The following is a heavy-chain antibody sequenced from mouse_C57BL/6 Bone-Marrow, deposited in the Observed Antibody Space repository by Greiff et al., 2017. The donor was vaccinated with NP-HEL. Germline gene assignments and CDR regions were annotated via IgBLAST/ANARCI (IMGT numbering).Heavy chain of an antibody. D-gene: IGHD3-2*02. J-gene: IGHJ1*03. V-gene: IGHV1-82*01. CDR1: GYAFSSSW. CDR2: IYPGDGDT. CDR3: ARGAQAYWYFDV. Sequence: QVQLQQSGPELVKPGASVKISCKASGYAFSSSWMNWVKQRPGKGLEWIGRIYPGDGDTNYNGKFKGKATLTADKSSSTAYMQLSSLTSEDSAVYFCARGAQAYWYFDVWGTGTTVTVSS.